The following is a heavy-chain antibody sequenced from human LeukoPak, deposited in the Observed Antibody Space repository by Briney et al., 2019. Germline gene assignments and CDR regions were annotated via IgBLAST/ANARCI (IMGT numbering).Heavy chain of an antibody. CDR3: AKDVSWRTTVTTGFEY. J-gene: IGHJ4*02. CDR2: IAYDGSNK. V-gene: IGHV3-30*18. Sequence: PGGSLRLSCTASGFTFNNYGVTWVRQAPGKGLEWVAVIAYDGSNKYYADSVKGRFTISRDNSKNTLYLQMNGLRAEDTAVYYCAKDVSWRTTVTTGFEYWGQGTLVTVSS. CDR1: GFTFNNYG. D-gene: IGHD4-17*01.